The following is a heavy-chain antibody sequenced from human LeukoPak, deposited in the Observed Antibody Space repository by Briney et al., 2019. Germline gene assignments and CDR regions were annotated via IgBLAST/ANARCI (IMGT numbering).Heavy chain of an antibody. Sequence: SVKVSCKASGGTFSSYAISWVRQAPGQGLEWMGGIIPIFGTANYAQKFQGRVTITADESTSTAYMELSSLRSEDTAAYYCARDRSGSRQLVGGFDAFDIWGQGTMVTVSS. CDR1: GGTFSSYA. J-gene: IGHJ3*02. CDR2: IIPIFGTA. CDR3: ARDRSGSRQLVGGFDAFDI. D-gene: IGHD6-6*01. V-gene: IGHV1-69*01.